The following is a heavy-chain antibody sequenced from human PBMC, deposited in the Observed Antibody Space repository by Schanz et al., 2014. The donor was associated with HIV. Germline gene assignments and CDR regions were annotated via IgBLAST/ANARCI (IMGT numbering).Heavy chain of an antibody. Sequence: SGGGSVQPGGSLRLSCAVSGSWFSDHWMSWLRQVPGEGLEWVAKIKEDGSETYYVGSVTGRFTISRDNTKKSLYLQMNSLRAEDTAVYYCAKEEWFRFDPWGQGTLVTVSS. CDR1: GSWFSDHW. J-gene: IGHJ5*02. CDR3: AKEEWFRFDP. V-gene: IGHV3-7*01. D-gene: IGHD3-3*01. CDR2: IKEDGSET.